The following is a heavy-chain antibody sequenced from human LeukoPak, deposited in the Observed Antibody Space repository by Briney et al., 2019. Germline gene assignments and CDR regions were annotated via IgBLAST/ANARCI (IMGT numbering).Heavy chain of an antibody. Sequence: GGSLRLSCAASGFTFSSYGMHWVRQAPGKGLEWVAFIRYDGSNKYYADSVKGRFTISRDNSKNTLYLRMDSLRNEDTAVYYCAKDHYYGSGTTYFYYYMDVWGKGTTVTISS. J-gene: IGHJ6*03. CDR3: AKDHYYGSGTTYFYYYMDV. CDR1: GFTFSSYG. V-gene: IGHV3-30*02. CDR2: IRYDGSNK. D-gene: IGHD3-10*01.